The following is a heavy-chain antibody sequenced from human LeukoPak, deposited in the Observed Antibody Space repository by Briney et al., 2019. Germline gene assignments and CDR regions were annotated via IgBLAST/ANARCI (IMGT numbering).Heavy chain of an antibody. V-gene: IGHV4-61*02. D-gene: IGHD4-23*01. J-gene: IGHJ4*02. Sequence: PSETLSLTCTVSGGSISSGSYYWSWIRQPAGKGLEWIGRIYTSGSTNYNPSLKSRVFISVDTSKNQFSLKLSFVTAADTAAYYCARFLYGGNRFDYWGQGTLVTVSS. CDR1: GGSISSGSYY. CDR3: ARFLYGGNRFDY. CDR2: IYTSGST.